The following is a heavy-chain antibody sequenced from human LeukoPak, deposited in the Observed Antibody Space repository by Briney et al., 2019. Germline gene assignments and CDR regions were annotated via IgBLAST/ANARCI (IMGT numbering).Heavy chain of an antibody. V-gene: IGHV4-59*01. J-gene: IGHJ4*02. CDR1: GGSISSYF. Sequence: SETLSLTCTVSGGSISSYFWSWIRQPPGKGLEWIGYIYYSGSTNYNPSLKSRVTISVDTYKNQFSLKLTSVTAADTAVYYCARNHYGHPLDYWGQGTLVTVSS. CDR2: IYYSGST. D-gene: IGHD4-17*01. CDR3: ARNHYGHPLDY.